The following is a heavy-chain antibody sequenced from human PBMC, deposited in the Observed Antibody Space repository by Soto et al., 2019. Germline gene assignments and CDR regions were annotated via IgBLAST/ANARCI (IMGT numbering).Heavy chain of an antibody. CDR3: AKTYWGYCSGGSCYYMDV. D-gene: IGHD2-15*01. CDR2: ISYDGSNK. CDR1: GFTFSTYG. V-gene: IGHV3-30*18. Sequence: QVQLVESGGGVVQPGRSLRLSCAASGFTFSTYGMHWVRQAPGKGLEWVALISYDGSNKDYADSVKGRFTISRDNSMNTLYLQMNSLRAEDTAVFYYAKTYWGYCSGGSCYYMDVWGKGTTVTVSS. J-gene: IGHJ6*03.